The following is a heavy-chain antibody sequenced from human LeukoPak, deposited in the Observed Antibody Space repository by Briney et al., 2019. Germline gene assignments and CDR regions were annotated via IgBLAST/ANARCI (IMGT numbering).Heavy chain of an antibody. CDR3: ARVVPSSGLLYYYYYMDV. J-gene: IGHJ6*03. CDR1: GGSISSSSYY. CDR2: IYHSGST. D-gene: IGHD6-6*01. V-gene: IGHV4-39*07. Sequence: SETLSLTCTVSGGSISSSSYYWGWIRQPPGKGLEWIGSIYHSGSTYYNPSLKSRVTISVDTSKNQFSLKLSSVTAADTAVYYCARVVPSSGLLYYYYYMDVWGKGTTVTVSS.